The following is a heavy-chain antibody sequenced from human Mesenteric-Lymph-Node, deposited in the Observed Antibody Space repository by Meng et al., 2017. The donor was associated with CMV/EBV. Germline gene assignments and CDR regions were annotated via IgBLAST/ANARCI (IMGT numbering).Heavy chain of an antibody. Sequence: VSGGSIDSNNWRRWVRQPPGKGLEWIGEISHSGSTNDDPSLKRRVTISVDRSKNQFSPNLSSVTAADTAVYYCARGRNYYGSGIDYWGQGTLVTVSS. CDR2: ISHSGST. V-gene: IGHV4-4*02. J-gene: IGHJ4*02. CDR3: ARGRNYYGSGIDY. D-gene: IGHD3-10*01. CDR1: GGSIDSNNW.